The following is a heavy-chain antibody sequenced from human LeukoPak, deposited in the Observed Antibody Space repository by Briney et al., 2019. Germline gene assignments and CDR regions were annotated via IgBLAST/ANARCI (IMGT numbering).Heavy chain of an antibody. CDR3: ARGSTSDWPLYYYYYGMNV. V-gene: IGHV1-3*01. J-gene: IGHJ6*02. D-gene: IGHD2-2*01. CDR1: GYTFSDYA. Sequence: GASVKVSCKASGYTFSDYAVHWVRQAPGQRFEWMGWVDAGNGDTRYSQKFQGRVTITRDTSASTAYIELRSLRSEDTAMYYCARGSTSDWPLYYYYYGMNVWGQGTTVTVSS. CDR2: VDAGNGDT.